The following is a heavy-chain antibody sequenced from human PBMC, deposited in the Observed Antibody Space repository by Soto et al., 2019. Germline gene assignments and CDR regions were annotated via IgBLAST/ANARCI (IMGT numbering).Heavy chain of an antibody. J-gene: IGHJ5*02. CDR3: VKVSTFFVILSCCYSTNLFDP. D-gene: IGHD3-9*01. V-gene: IGHV3-33*06. CDR1: GFTFSSYG. Sequence: PGGSLRLSCAASGFTFSSYGMHWVRQAPGKGLEWVAVIWYDGSNKYYADSVKGRFTISRDNSKNTLYLQMNSLRAEDTAVYYCVKVSTFFVILSCCYSTNLFDPCGQGTLVTGSS. CDR2: IWYDGSNK.